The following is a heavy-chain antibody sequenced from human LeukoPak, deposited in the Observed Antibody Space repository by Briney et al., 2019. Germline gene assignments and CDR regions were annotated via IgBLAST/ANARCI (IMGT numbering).Heavy chain of an antibody. CDR2: IYHSGST. CDR1: GGSISSGGYY. Sequence: SQTLSLTCTVSGGSISSGGYYWSWIRQPPGKGLEWIGYIYHSGSTYYNPSLKSRVTISIDPSKNQFSLKLSSVTAADTAIYYCVKDNGRWFDPWGQGTLVIVSS. V-gene: IGHV4-30-2*02. CDR3: VKDNGRWFDP. D-gene: IGHD1-26*01. J-gene: IGHJ5*02.